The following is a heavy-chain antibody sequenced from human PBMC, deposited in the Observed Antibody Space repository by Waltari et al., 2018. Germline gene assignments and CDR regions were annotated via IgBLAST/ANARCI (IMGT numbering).Heavy chain of an antibody. CDR3: ARLTSDRYYYYGMDV. J-gene: IGHJ6*02. CDR2: ISYSGST. V-gene: IGHV4-59*08. CDR1: GGSISSYY. Sequence: QVQLQASGPGLVKPSETLSLTCPVPGGSISSYYWSWIRPPPGKGLEWIGYISYSGSTNYNPSLKSRVTISVDTSKNQFSLKLSSVTAADTAVYYCARLTSDRYYYYGMDVWGQGTTVTVSS.